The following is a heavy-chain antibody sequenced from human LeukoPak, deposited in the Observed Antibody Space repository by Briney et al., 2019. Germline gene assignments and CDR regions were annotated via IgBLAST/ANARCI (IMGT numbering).Heavy chain of an antibody. CDR1: GFTFSSYA. CDR3: AKDQGYYYGYYFDY. D-gene: IGHD3-10*01. J-gene: IGHJ4*02. V-gene: IGHV3-23*01. Sequence: GGSLRLSCAASGFTFSSYAMSWVRQAPGKGLEWVSAISGSGGSTYYADSVKGRLTISRDNSKNTLYLQMNSLRAEDTAVYYRAKDQGYYYGYYFDYWGQGTLVTVSS. CDR2: ISGSGGST.